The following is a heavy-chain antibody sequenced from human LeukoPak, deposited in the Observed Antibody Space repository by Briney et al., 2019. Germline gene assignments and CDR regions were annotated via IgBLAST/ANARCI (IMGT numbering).Heavy chain of an antibody. V-gene: IGHV3-48*03. J-gene: IGHJ4*02. Sequence: GGSLRLSCAASGFTFSSYEMNWVRQAPGKGLEWVSYISSSGSTIYYADSVKGRFTISRDNAKNSLYLQMDSLRADDMAVYYCARWGGSSSWYDYWGQGTLVTVSS. CDR3: ARWGGSSSWYDY. CDR2: ISSSGSTI. CDR1: GFTFSSYE. D-gene: IGHD6-13*01.